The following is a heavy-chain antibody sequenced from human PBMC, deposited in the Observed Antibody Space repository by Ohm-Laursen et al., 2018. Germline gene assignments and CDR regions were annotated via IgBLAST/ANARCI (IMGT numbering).Heavy chain of an antibody. CDR1: GGSINSYY. D-gene: IGHD3-3*01. CDR3: TKHGQSGYNWFDP. V-gene: IGHV4-4*07. J-gene: IGHJ5*02. Sequence: SDTLSLTCTVSGGSINSYYWSWIRQPAGKGLEWIGRLYTSGSTNYNPSLKSRVTMSVDTSKNQLSLELRSVTAADTAVYYCTKHGQSGYNWFDPWGQGTLVTVSS. CDR2: LYTSGST.